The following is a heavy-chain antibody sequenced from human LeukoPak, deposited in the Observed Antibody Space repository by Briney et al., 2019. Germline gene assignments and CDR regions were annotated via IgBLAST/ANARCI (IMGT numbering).Heavy chain of an antibody. D-gene: IGHD2-21*02. CDR3: SRHDALPGDY. CDR1: GFTFSGYT. CDR2: IRTKANNYAT. Sequence: PGGSLRLYCAASGFTFSGYTIHWVRQASGKGLEWVGHIRTKANNYATDYDASVKGRFTISRDDSKNTAFLQMNSLKTEDTAVYYCSRHDALPGDYWGQGTQVTLSS. V-gene: IGHV3-73*01. J-gene: IGHJ4*02.